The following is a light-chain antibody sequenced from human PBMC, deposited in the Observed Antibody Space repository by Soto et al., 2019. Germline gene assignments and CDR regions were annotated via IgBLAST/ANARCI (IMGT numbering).Light chain of an antibody. CDR1: QGISKY. CDR3: QQYNSYPRK. V-gene: IGKV1-16*02. Sequence: DIQMTQSPSSQSASVGDRVTITCRASQGISKYLAWFQQKTGKAPKSLFYAASSWQSGVPSKFRGSGSGTDFNLNISSLQPEDVATYYCQQYNSYPRKFGQGTMVEIK. J-gene: IGKJ1*01. CDR2: AAS.